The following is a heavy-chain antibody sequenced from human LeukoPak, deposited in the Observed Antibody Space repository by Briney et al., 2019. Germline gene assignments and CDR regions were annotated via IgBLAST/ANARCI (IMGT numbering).Heavy chain of an antibody. CDR3: ARDALLRIAARQRDYWFDP. J-gene: IGHJ5*02. CDR2: ISAYNGNT. V-gene: IGHV1-18*01. D-gene: IGHD6-6*01. CDR1: GGTFSSYA. Sequence: ASVKVSCKASGGTFSSYAISWVRPAPGQGLEWMGWISAYNGNTNYAQKLQGRVTMTTDTSTSTAYMELRSLRSDDTAVYYCARDALLRIAARQRDYWFDPWGQGTLVTVSS.